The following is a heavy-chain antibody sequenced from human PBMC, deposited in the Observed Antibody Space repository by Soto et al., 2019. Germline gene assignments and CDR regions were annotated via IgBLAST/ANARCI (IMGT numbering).Heavy chain of an antibody. Sequence: QVQLVESGGGVVQPGRSLRLSCAASGFTFSSYGMHWVRQAPGKGLEWVAVISYDGSNKYYADSVKGRFTISRDNSKNTLYLQMNSLRAEDTAVYYCAKPAVAGPEVYYFDYWGLGTLVTVSS. CDR3: AKPAVAGPEVYYFDY. D-gene: IGHD6-19*01. V-gene: IGHV3-30*18. J-gene: IGHJ4*02. CDR2: ISYDGSNK. CDR1: GFTFSSYG.